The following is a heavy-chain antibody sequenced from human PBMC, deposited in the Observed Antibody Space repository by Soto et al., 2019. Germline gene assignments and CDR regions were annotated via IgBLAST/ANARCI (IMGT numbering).Heavy chain of an antibody. J-gene: IGHJ6*02. CDR1: GYTFTSYA. D-gene: IGHD6-13*01. Sequence: ASMKVSCKASGYTFTSYAMHRVRQAPGQRLEWMGWINAGNGNTKYSQKFQGRVTITRDTSASTAYMELSSLRSEDTAVYYCAGDRSSWEAYGMDVWGQGTTVTVSS. CDR2: INAGNGNT. CDR3: AGDRSSWEAYGMDV. V-gene: IGHV1-3*01.